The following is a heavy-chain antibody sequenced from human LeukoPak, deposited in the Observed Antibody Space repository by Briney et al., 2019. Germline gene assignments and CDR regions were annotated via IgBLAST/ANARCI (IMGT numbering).Heavy chain of an antibody. V-gene: IGHV1-2*02. CDR3: AKDVVLSVYAIEGGWFDL. Sequence: GASVKVSCKASGYTFTGYCIHWVRQAPGQGLEWMGWINSNTGGTNYVQKFQGRVTMTRDTSISTAYLELSRLRSDDTAVYYCAKDVVLSVYAIEGGWFDLWGQGTRVTVSS. CDR1: GYTFTGYC. D-gene: IGHD2-8*01. J-gene: IGHJ5*02. CDR2: INSNTGGT.